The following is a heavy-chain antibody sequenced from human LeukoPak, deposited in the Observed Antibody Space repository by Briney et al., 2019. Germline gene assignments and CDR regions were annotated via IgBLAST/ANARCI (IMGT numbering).Heavy chain of an antibody. CDR3: AKTELWFGELDYFDY. V-gene: IGHV3-23*01. D-gene: IGHD3-10*01. Sequence: GGSLRLSCAAPGFTFSSYAMSWVRQAPGKGLEWVSAISGSGGSTYYADSVKGRFTISRDNSKNTLYLQMNSLRAEDTAVYYCAKTELWFGELDYFDYWGQGTLVTVSS. J-gene: IGHJ4*02. CDR2: ISGSGGST. CDR1: GFTFSSYA.